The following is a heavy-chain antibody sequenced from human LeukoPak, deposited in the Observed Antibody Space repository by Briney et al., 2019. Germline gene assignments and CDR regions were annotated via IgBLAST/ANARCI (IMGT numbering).Heavy chain of an antibody. V-gene: IGHV3-23*01. Sequence: QPGGSLRLSCAASGFTSSSYAMSWVRQAPGKGLEWVSAVSGSGGSTYYADSVKGRFTISRDNSKNTLYLQMNILRAEDTAVYYCARAQGQWLYVDYWGQGTLVTVS. J-gene: IGHJ4*02. D-gene: IGHD6-19*01. CDR2: VSGSGGST. CDR1: GFTSSSYA. CDR3: ARAQGQWLYVDY.